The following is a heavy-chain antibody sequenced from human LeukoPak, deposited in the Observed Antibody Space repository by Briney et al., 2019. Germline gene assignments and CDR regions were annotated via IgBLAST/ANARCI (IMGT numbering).Heavy chain of an antibody. V-gene: IGHV3-13*04. Sequence: GGSLRLSCTASGFTFSSYDMHRVRQATGKGLEWVSSIGTVGDTYYPGSVKGRFTISRENVKNPLYLQMNSLRAEDTAVYYCARDFVANYYVDVWGKGTTVTVSS. J-gene: IGHJ6*03. D-gene: IGHD2-21*01. CDR1: GFTFSSYD. CDR3: ARDFVANYYVDV. CDR2: IGTVGDT.